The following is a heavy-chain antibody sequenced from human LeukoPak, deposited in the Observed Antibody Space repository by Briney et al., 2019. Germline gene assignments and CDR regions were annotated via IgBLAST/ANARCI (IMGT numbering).Heavy chain of an antibody. CDR2: INPSGGTT. V-gene: IGHV1-46*01. J-gene: IGHJ4*02. Sequence: GASVKVSCKASGYTFTTYYMHWVRQAPGLGLEWMGLINPSGGTTSYAQKFQGRVTMTRDTSTSTVYMELSSLRSEDTAVYYCARDPGGKLERTLYYFDYWGQGTLVTVSS. CDR3: ARDPGGKLERTLYYFDY. D-gene: IGHD1-1*01. CDR1: GYTFTTYY.